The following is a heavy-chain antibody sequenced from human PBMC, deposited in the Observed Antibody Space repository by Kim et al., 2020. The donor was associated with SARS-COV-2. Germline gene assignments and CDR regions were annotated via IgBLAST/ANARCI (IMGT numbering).Heavy chain of an antibody. J-gene: IGHJ6*02. Sequence: STDYHPSLKVRVTISLATSKSQFSLKLSSVTAADTAVYYCARLIRLVGLDVWGQGTTVTVSS. V-gene: IGHV4-39*01. D-gene: IGHD1-1*01. CDR2: ST. CDR3: ARLIRLVGLDV.